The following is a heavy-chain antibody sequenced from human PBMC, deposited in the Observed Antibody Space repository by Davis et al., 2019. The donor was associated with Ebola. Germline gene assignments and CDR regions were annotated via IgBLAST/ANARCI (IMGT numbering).Heavy chain of an antibody. V-gene: IGHV1-2*02. CDR3: ARDRGVGALFTNWFDP. Sequence: ASVKVSCKASGYTFTGYYMHWVRQAPGQGLEWMGWINPNSGGTNYAQNFQGRVTMTRDTSISTAYMELSRLRSDDTAVYYCARDRGVGALFTNWFDPWGQGTLVTVSS. CDR1: GYTFTGYY. CDR2: INPNSGGT. D-gene: IGHD1-26*01. J-gene: IGHJ5*02.